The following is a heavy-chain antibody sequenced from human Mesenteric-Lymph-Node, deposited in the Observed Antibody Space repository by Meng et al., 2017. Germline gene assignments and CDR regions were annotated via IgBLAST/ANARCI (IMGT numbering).Heavy chain of an antibody. Sequence: GESLKISCVVSGLAFGGYAMYWVRQAPGKGLEWVAGINLSGDTGGYGDSVRGRFTISRDNSKNSVYLQMNSLGADDTAFYYCASGPRENYYPIHYWGQGTLVTVSS. D-gene: IGHD1-26*01. V-gene: IGHV3-20*04. J-gene: IGHJ4*02. CDR2: INLSGDTG. CDR1: GLAFGGYA. CDR3: ASGPRENYYPIHY.